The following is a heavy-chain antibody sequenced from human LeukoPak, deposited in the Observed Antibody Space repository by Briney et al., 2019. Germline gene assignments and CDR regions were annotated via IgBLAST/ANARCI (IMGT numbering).Heavy chain of an antibody. V-gene: IGHV3-23*01. D-gene: IGHD3-3*01. CDR2: ISGSGGST. CDR1: GFTFSSYA. J-gene: IGHJ4*02. CDR3: AKEYYDFWSGYYY. Sequence: GGSLRLSCAASGFTFSSYAMRWVRRAPGKRLEWVSAISGSGGSTYYADSVKGRFTISRDNSKNTLYLQMNSLRAEDTAVYYCAKEYYDFWSGYYYWGQGTLVTVSS.